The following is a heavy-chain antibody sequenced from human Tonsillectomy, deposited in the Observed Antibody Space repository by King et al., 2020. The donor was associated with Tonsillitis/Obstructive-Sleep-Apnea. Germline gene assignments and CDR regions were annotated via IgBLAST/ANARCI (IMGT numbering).Heavy chain of an antibody. V-gene: IGHV3-15*07. J-gene: IGHJ6*02. CDR2: IKSKTDGGTT. CDR1: GFAFSNAW. CDR3: TTVEYCSGCGCYIYSYYYGMDV. Sequence: EVQLVESGGGLVKPGGSLRLSCAASGFAFSNAWMNWVRQAPGKGLEWVGRIKSKTDGGTTDYAAPVKGRFTISRDDSKNTLYLQMNSLKTEDTAVYHCTTVEYCSGCGCYIYSYYYGMDVWGQGTTVTVSS. D-gene: IGHD2-15*01.